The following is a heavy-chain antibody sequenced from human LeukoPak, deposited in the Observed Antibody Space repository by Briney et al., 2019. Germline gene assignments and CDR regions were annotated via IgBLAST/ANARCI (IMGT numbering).Heavy chain of an antibody. CDR1: GYTFTGYY. CDR3: ARDPSHHGVGATYNDY. V-gene: IGHV1-2*02. J-gene: IGHJ4*02. CDR2: INPNSGGT. D-gene: IGHD1-26*01. Sequence: ASVKVSCKASGYTFTGYYMHWVRQAPGQGLEWMGWINPNSGGTNYAQKFQGRVTMTRDTSISTAYMELSRLRSDDTAVYYCARDPSHHGVGATYNDYWGQGTLVTVSS.